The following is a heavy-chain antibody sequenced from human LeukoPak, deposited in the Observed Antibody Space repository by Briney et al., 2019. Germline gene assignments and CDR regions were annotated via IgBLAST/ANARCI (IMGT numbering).Heavy chain of an antibody. Sequence: PGGSLRLSCAASGFTFSNYDMSWVRQAPGKGLEWVSSISDSGGSTYYADSVKGRFTISRDNSKNTLYLQMTNLRAADTAVYYCAKDLSRAVAADWFDPWDQGSLVTVCS. D-gene: IGHD6-19*01. CDR3: AKDLSRAVAADWFDP. CDR1: GFTFSNYD. V-gene: IGHV3-23*01. J-gene: IGHJ5*02. CDR2: ISDSGGST.